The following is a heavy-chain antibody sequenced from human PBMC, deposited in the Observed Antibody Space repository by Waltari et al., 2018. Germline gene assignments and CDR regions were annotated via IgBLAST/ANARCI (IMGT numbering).Heavy chain of an antibody. Sequence: EVQLVETGGGLIQPGGSLRLSCAASGFTVSSNSMTWVRQAPGKGLKEVSLIDGADIKSYADSVKGRCTVSRDNSKNTLVLQRNSRRVDDTAVYFCAKQHSAYDYFFDYWGQGTLVTVSS. J-gene: IGHJ4*02. CDR1: GFTVSSNS. D-gene: IGHD5-12*01. V-gene: IGHV3-53*02. CDR2: IDGADIK. CDR3: AKQHSAYDYFFDY.